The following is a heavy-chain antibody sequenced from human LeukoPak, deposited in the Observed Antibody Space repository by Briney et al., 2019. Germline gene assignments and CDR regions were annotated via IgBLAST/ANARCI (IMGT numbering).Heavy chain of an antibody. CDR3: ASRRSEYSSSYDY. CDR1: GGTFSSYA. CDR2: IIPIFGTA. V-gene: IGHV1-69*05. J-gene: IGHJ4*02. D-gene: IGHD6-13*01. Sequence: SVKVSCKASGGTFSSYAISWVRQAPGQGLEWMGGIIPIFGTANYAQKFQGRVTITTDESTSTAYMELSSLRSEDTAVYYCASRRSEYSSSYDYWGQGTLVTVSS.